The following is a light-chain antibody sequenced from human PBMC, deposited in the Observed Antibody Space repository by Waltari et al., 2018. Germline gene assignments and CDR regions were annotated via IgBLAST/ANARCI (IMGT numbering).Light chain of an antibody. CDR2: DVT. CDR3: CSFGGGYPVV. Sequence: QSALTQPHSVSGSPGQSVTISCTGTSSDVGGYDHVSWYQQRPGKAPKLMIYDVTKRPAGFPDRFSGSKFGNTASLTISGLQAEDEADYSCCSFGGGYPVVFGGGTTLTVL. J-gene: IGLJ3*02. V-gene: IGLV2-11*01. CDR1: SSDVGGYDH.